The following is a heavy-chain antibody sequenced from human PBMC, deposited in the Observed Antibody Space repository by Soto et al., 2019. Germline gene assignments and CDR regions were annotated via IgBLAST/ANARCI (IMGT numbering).Heavy chain of an antibody. CDR1: GFSLTSGVG. D-gene: IGHD5-12*01. CDR2: IYWDEDK. J-gene: IGHJ4*02. Sequence: QITLKESGPTLVRPPQTLTLTCTFSGFSLTSGVGVGWIRQPPGKALEWLALIYWDEDKRYSPSLKNRLTIPKETSKHQRVLTMTNVGPSDTATYFCAHIDPEIVTVGGHGGFDYWGQGTLVTVSS. V-gene: IGHV2-5*02. CDR3: AHIDPEIVTVGGHGGFDY.